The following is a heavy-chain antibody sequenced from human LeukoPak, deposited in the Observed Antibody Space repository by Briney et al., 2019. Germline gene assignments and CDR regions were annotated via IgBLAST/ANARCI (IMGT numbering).Heavy chain of an antibody. D-gene: IGHD4-23*01. V-gene: IGHV4-38-2*02. CDR1: GYSISSGYY. J-gene: IGHJ4*02. CDR2: MFHSGST. CDR3: ARHYSTTVVTPFDY. Sequence: PSETLSLTCTVSGYSISSGYYWGWIRQPPGKGLEWIGSMFHSGSTYYNPSLKSRVTISVDTSKNQFSLKLSSVTAADTAVYYCARHYSTTVVTPFDYWGQGTLVTVSS.